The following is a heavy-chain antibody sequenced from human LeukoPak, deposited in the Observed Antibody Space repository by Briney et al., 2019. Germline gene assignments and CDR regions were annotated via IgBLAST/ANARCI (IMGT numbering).Heavy chain of an antibody. CDR1: GFTFSSYW. CDR3: EATMIVVAHGFFDY. Sequence: GGSLRLSCAASGFTFSSYWMSWVRQAPGKGLEWVANIKQDGSEKYYVDSVKGRFTISRDNAKNSLYLQMNSLRAEDTAVYYCEATMIVVAHGFFDYWGQGTLVTVSS. CDR2: IKQDGSEK. V-gene: IGHV3-7*01. D-gene: IGHD3-22*01. J-gene: IGHJ4*02.